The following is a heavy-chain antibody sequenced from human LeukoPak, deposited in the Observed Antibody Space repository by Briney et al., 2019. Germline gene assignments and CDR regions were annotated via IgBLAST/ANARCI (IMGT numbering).Heavy chain of an antibody. J-gene: IGHJ6*03. Sequence: GGSLRLSCAASGFTFSSYSMNWVRQAPGKGLEWVSYISSSSSTIYYADSVKGRFTISRDNAKNSLYLQMNSLRAEDTAVYYCARAGPYCSGGSCYSYYYYYYMDVWGKGTTVTVSS. D-gene: IGHD2-15*01. CDR1: GFTFSSYS. CDR3: ARAGPYCSGGSCYSYYYYYYMDV. V-gene: IGHV3-48*01. CDR2: ISSSSSTI.